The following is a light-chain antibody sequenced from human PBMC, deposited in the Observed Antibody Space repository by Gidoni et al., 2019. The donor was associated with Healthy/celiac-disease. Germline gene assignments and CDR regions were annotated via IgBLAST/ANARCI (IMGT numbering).Light chain of an antibody. CDR1: NIGSKS. CDR2: DDS. J-gene: IGLJ2*01. Sequence: SSVLTQPPSVSVARGQTARITCGGNNIGSKSVHWYQQKPCQAPVLVVYDDSDRPAGIPERFSGSNSGNTATLPISRVDAGDEADYYCQVWDSSSDHVVFGGGTKLXV. V-gene: IGLV3-21*02. CDR3: QVWDSSSDHVV.